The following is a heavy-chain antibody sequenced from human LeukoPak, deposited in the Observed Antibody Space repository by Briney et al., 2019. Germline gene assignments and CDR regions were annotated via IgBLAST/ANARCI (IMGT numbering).Heavy chain of an antibody. CDR3: ARYYGSGSYSDY. CDR1: GFTFSDYS. J-gene: IGHJ4*02. D-gene: IGHD3-10*01. CDR2: IGISSGNT. V-gene: IGHV3-48*04. Sequence: GGSLRLSCAASGFTFSDYSMNWVRQAPGKGLEWISYIGISSGNTKYADSVKGRFTISRDNAKNSLYLQMNSLRAEDTAVYYCARYYGSGSYSDYWGQGTLVTVSS.